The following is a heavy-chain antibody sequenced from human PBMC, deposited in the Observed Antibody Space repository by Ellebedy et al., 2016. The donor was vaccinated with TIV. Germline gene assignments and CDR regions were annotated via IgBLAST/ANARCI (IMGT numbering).Heavy chain of an antibody. CDR2: IYYTGRN. D-gene: IGHD1-1*01. CDR3: ARADWNNLFDP. V-gene: IGHV4-39*07. J-gene: IGHJ5*02. CDR1: GGSISSGSYY. Sequence: MPSETLSLTCTVSGGSISSGSYYWGWIRQPTGKGLEWIGTIYYTGRNYYNPSLKSRVTTPVYTSKNQFSLKLSSVTAADTAVYYCARADWNNLFDPWGQGTLVTVSS.